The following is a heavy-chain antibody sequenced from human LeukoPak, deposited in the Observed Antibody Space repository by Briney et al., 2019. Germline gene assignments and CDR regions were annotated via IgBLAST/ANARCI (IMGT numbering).Heavy chain of an antibody. Sequence: GGSLRLSCAASGFTFSSYWMSWVRQAPGKGLEWVANIKQDGSEKYYVDSVKGRFTISRDNTKNSLYLQMNSLRAEDTAVYYCARDKDKWLRFGGLNWFDPWGQGTLVTVSS. CDR3: ARDKDKWLRFGGLNWFDP. CDR1: GFTFSSYW. V-gene: IGHV3-7*03. CDR2: IKQDGSEK. D-gene: IGHD5-12*01. J-gene: IGHJ5*02.